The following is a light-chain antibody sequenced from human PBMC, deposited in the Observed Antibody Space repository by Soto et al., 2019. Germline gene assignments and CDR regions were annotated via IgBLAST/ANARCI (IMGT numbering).Light chain of an antibody. Sequence: HSALTQPASVSGSPGQSITISCTGTSSDVGGYNHVSWYQQHPGKAPKLMIYDVSNRPSGVSNRFSGSKSGNTASLTISGLQAEDEADYYCSSYTSSSTWVFGGGTKLTVL. CDR2: DVS. J-gene: IGLJ3*02. CDR1: SSDVGGYNH. V-gene: IGLV2-14*01. CDR3: SSYTSSSTWV.